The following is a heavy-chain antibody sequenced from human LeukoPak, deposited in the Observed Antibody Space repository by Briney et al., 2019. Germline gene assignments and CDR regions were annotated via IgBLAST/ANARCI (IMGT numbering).Heavy chain of an antibody. D-gene: IGHD2-15*01. CDR2: IASGRSP. CDR1: GFTFSSYA. V-gene: IGHV3-23*05. CDR3: ARQLGYCSAGTCYFDS. J-gene: IGHJ4*02. Sequence: GRSLRLSCAASGFTFSSYAMAWVRQAPGKGLEWVSSIASGRSPSYADSLEGRLTMSTDNAKNTLYLQMDNLRAEDTAIYYCARQLGYCSAGTCYFDSWGQGTQVAVSS.